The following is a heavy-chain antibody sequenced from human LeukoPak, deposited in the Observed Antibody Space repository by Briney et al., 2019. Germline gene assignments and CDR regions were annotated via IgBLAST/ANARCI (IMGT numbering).Heavy chain of an antibody. V-gene: IGHV1-69*01. CDR3: ARALTGGTYYDILTGYYPYYYYYGMDV. CDR1: GGTFSSYA. Sequence: SVKVSCKASGGTFSSYAISWVRQAPGQGLEWMGGIIPISGTANYAQKFQGRVTITADESTSTAYMELSSLRSEDTAVYYCARALTGGTYYDILTGYYPYYYYYGMDVWGKGTTVTVSS. CDR2: IIPISGTA. D-gene: IGHD3-9*01. J-gene: IGHJ6*04.